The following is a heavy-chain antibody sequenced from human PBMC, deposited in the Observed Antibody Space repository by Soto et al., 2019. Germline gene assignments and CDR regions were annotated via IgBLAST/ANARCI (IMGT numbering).Heavy chain of an antibody. CDR1: GFTFSSYA. V-gene: IGHV3-23*01. CDR2: ISGSGGST. CDR3: AKDRGYNWNYLAWFDP. J-gene: IGHJ5*02. Sequence: EVQLLESGGGLLQPGGSLRLSCAASGFTFSSYAMSWVRQAPGKGLEWVSAISGSGGSTYYADSVKGRFTISRDNSKNTLYRKMNRLRAEEPAVYYCAKDRGYNWNYLAWFDPWGQGTLVTVSS. D-gene: IGHD1-7*01.